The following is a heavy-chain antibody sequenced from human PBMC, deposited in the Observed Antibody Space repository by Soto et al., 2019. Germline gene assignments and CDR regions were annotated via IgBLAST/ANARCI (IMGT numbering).Heavy chain of an antibody. CDR3: ARLVVVTAKYAFDI. CDR1: GGSISSGGYY. J-gene: IGHJ3*02. CDR2: IYYSGST. D-gene: IGHD2-21*02. V-gene: IGHV4-31*03. Sequence: SETLSLTCTVSGGSISSGGYYWSWIRQHPGKGLEWIGYIYYSGSTYYNPSLKSRVTISVDTSKNQFSLKLSSVTAADTAVYYCARLVVVTAKYAFDIWGQGTMVTVSS.